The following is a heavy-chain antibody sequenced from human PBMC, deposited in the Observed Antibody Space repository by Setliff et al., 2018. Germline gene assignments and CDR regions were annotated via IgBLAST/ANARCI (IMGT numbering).Heavy chain of an antibody. J-gene: IGHJ3*02. V-gene: IGHV4-4*07. CDR1: GGSISNYY. Sequence: SLTCTVSGGSISNYYWSWIRQPAGKGLEWIGRIYTSGSTNHNPSLKSRVTMSVDTSKNQFSLKLSSVTAADTAVYYCARKGISALSGAFDMWGQGTMVTVSS. D-gene: IGHD1-26*01. CDR2: IYTSGST. CDR3: ARKGISALSGAFDM.